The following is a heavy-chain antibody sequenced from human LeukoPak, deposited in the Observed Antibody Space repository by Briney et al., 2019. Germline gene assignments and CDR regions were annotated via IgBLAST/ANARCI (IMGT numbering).Heavy chain of an antibody. CDR3: TTDRRFSGSSLIFDY. Sequence: GGSLRLSCAASGFTFSDHYMDWVRQAPGRGLEWVGRIKSKTNGGTTDYAAPVKGRFTISRDDSKNTLYLQMNSLKTEDTAVYYCTTDRRFSGSSLIFDYWGQGTLVTVSS. J-gene: IGHJ4*02. CDR1: GFTFSDHY. CDR2: IKSKTNGGTT. V-gene: IGHV3-15*01. D-gene: IGHD1-26*01.